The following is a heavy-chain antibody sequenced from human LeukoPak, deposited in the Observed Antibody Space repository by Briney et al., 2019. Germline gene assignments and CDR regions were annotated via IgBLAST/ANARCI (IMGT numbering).Heavy chain of an antibody. Sequence: PGASLRLSCAASGFTFKNYAMTWVRQAPGKGLQWVSAISGRDDSTYYADSVKGRFTISRDMSKNTLFLQMNNLRAEDTAVYYCAKWGDYVVLTGYYDSDYWGQGTLVTVSS. CDR3: AKWGDYVVLTGYYDSDY. CDR1: GFTFKNYA. J-gene: IGHJ4*02. D-gene: IGHD3-9*01. V-gene: IGHV3-23*01. CDR2: ISGRDDST.